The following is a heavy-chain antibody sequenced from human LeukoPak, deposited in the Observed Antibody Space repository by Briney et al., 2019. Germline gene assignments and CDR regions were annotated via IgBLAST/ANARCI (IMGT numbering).Heavy chain of an antibody. V-gene: IGHV4-39*02. D-gene: IGHD2-21*02. CDR1: GGSISSSSYY. CDR2: IYYSGST. CDR3: ARESLAYCGGDCYPFDY. J-gene: IGHJ4*02. Sequence: SETLSLTCTVPGGSISSSSYYWGWIRQPPGKGLEWIGSIYYSGSTYYNPSLKSRVTISVDTSKNQFSLKLSSVTAADTAVYYCARESLAYCGGDCYPFDYWGQGTLVTVSS.